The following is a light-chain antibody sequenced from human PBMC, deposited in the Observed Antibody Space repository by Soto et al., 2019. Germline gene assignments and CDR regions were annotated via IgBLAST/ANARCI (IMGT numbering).Light chain of an antibody. CDR1: SSGVENYNL. Sequence: QSALTQPASVSGSPGQSITLSCTRASSGVENYNLVSWYQHHPGKAPKLIIYEGSQRPSGVSDRFSGSKSGNTASLTISGFRAEDGAHYYCSSYPGGVVSAGGTKLTFL. J-gene: IGLJ2*01. V-gene: IGLV2-23*01. CDR2: EGS. CDR3: SSYPGGVV.